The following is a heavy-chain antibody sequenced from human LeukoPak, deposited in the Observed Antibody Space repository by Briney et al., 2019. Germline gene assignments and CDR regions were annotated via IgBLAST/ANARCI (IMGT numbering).Heavy chain of an antibody. V-gene: IGHV4-4*09. D-gene: IGHD3-3*01. J-gene: IGHJ4*02. Sequence: SETLSLTCTVSGGSISSYYWSWIRQPPGKGLEWIGYIYTSGSTNYNPSLKSRVTISVDTSKNQFSLKLSSVTAADTAVYYCARLPRFWGQGTLVTVSS. CDR1: GGSISSYY. CDR2: IYTSGST. CDR3: ARLPRF.